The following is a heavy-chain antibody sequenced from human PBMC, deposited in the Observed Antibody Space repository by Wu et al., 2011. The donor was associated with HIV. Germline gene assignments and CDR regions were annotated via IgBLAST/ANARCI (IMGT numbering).Heavy chain of an antibody. CDR1: GYTFSAYY. J-gene: IGHJ4*02. D-gene: IGHD3-10*01. CDR2: LDPEDGET. Sequence: VQLVQSGAEVKKPWASVKVSCKASGYTFSAYYMHWVQQAPRKRVCSGWGLLDPEDGETRYSEEFQGRVTMVADTSLDTAYMQLTSLRSEDTAVFYCARQIRGLNEFDVWGQGTLVTVSS. CDR3: ARQIRGLNEFDV. V-gene: IGHV1-69-2*01.